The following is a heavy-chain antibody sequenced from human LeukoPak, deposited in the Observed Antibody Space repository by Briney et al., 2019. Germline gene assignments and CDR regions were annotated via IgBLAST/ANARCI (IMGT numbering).Heavy chain of an antibody. CDR3: ARSMDIVVEVAATPADY. Sequence: ASVKVSCKASGYTFTNYGISWARQAPGQGLEWMGWISAYSGNTNYAQKLQGRVTMTTDTSTSTAYMELRSLRSDDTAVYYCARSMDIVVEVAATPADYWGQGTLVTVSS. D-gene: IGHD2-15*01. J-gene: IGHJ4*02. CDR1: GYTFTNYG. CDR2: ISAYSGNT. V-gene: IGHV1-18*01.